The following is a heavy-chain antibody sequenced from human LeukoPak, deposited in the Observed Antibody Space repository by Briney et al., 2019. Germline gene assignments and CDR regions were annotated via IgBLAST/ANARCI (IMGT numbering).Heavy chain of an antibody. CDR3: AKDRGGGYCSSTSCHPDAFDI. Sequence: QPGGSLRLSCAASGFTFSSYAMSWVRQAPGKGLEWVSAISGSGGSTYYADSVKGRFTISRDNSKNTLYLQMNSLRAEDTAVYYCAKDRGGGYCSSTSCHPDAFDIWGQGTMVTVSS. D-gene: IGHD2-2*01. CDR2: ISGSGGST. V-gene: IGHV3-23*01. J-gene: IGHJ3*02. CDR1: GFTFSSYA.